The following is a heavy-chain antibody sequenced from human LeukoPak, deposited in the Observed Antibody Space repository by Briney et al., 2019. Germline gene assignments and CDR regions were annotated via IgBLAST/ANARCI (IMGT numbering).Heavy chain of an antibody. J-gene: IGHJ6*04. Sequence: PGGALRLSCAASGFTLSSYSMNWGRQAPGKGLGWVSSISSSSSYIYYADSVKGRFTISRDNAKNSLYLQMNSLRAEDTAVYYCARGYYGDYSSYYYYGMDVWGKGTTVTVSS. CDR3: ARGYYGDYSSYYYYGMDV. V-gene: IGHV3-21*01. CDR1: GFTLSSYS. CDR2: ISSSSSYI. D-gene: IGHD4-17*01.